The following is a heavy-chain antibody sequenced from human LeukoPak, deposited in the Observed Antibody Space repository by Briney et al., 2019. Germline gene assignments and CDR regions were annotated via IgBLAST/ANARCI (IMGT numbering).Heavy chain of an antibody. D-gene: IGHD6-6*01. CDR3: ARGGGSSSAYFDY. CDR2: ISSSSSYT. J-gene: IGHJ4*02. V-gene: IGHV3-11*06. Sequence: GGSLRLSCAASGFTFSDYYMTWIRQPPGKGLEWVSYISSSSSYTNYADSVKGGFTISRDNAKNSLYVQMNSLRAEDTAVYYCARGGGSSSAYFDYWGQGTLVTVSS. CDR1: GFTFSDYY.